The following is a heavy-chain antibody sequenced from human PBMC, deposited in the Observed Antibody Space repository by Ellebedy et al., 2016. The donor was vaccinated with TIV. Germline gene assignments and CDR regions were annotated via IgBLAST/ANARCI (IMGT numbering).Heavy chain of an antibody. J-gene: IGHJ5*02. CDR2: ISDNGITT. CDR1: GFTFSSYA. CDR3: VKAWHSNSWYSNWFDP. Sequence: GGSLRLSCSVSGFTFSSYAMHRVRQAPGKGLQYVAAISDNGITTDYADSVGGRFTISRDNSKTTLYLQMRSLRPEDTAVYYCVKAWHSNSWYSNWFDPWGQGTLVIVSS. D-gene: IGHD6-13*01. V-gene: IGHV3-64D*09.